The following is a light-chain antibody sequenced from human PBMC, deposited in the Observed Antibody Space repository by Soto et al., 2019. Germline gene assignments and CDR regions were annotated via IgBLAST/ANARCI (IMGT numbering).Light chain of an antibody. V-gene: IGKV3-20*01. CDR2: DAS. Sequence: GAVSVKPGDRATLSCRANQSVSNTYLAWYQQKPGQAPTILIYDASSRATSIPDWFSGGGSGANFSLTIIFFEPEDGTGYYYELLGFKLLTFCG. CDR1: QSVSNTY. CDR3: ELLGFKLLT. J-gene: IGKJ4*01.